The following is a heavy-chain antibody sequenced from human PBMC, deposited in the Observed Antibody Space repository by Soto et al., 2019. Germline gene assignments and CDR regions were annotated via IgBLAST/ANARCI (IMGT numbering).Heavy chain of an antibody. D-gene: IGHD3-3*01. CDR3: ARDPLLIGVVISGSKYYGMDV. CDR1: GFTFSSYG. CDR2: IWYDGSNK. J-gene: IGHJ6*02. V-gene: IGHV3-33*01. Sequence: GGSLRLSCAASGFTFSSYGMHWVRQAPGKGLEWVAVIWYDGSNKYYADSVKGRFTISRDNSKNRLYLQMNSLRAEDTAVYYCARDPLLIGVVISGSKYYGMDVWGQGTTVTVSS.